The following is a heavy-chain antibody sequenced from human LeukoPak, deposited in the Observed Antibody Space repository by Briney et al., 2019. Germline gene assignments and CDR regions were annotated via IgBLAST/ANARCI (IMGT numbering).Heavy chain of an antibody. Sequence: GGSLRLSCAASGFTFSSYAMHWVRQAPGKGLEWVAVISYDGSNKYYADSVKGRFTISSDNSKNTLYLQMNSLRAEDTAVYYCAKVLWFGEYYFDYWGQGTLVTVSS. V-gene: IGHV3-30-3*01. CDR1: GFTFSSYA. J-gene: IGHJ4*02. CDR2: ISYDGSNK. CDR3: AKVLWFGEYYFDY. D-gene: IGHD3-10*01.